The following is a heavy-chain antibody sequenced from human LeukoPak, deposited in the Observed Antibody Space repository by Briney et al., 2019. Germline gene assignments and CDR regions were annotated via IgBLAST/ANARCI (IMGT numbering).Heavy chain of an antibody. D-gene: IGHD2-15*01. Sequence: GGSLRLSCAASGFTVSSNYMSWVRQAPGKGLEWVSVIYSGGSTYYADSVKGRFTISRHNSKNTLYLQMNSLRAEDTAVYYCAREQYRSGGSCYCGYWGQGTLVTVSS. CDR2: IYSGGST. CDR1: GFTVSSNY. J-gene: IGHJ4*02. V-gene: IGHV3-53*04. CDR3: AREQYRSGGSCYCGY.